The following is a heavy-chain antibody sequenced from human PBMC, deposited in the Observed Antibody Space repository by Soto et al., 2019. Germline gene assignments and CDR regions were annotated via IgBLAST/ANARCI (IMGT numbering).Heavy chain of an antibody. CDR3: GRDYTYGTGTSYGHNWFDP. J-gene: IGHJ5*02. V-gene: IGHV3-33*01. CDR2: IWFDGSNK. Sequence: QVQLVESGGGVVQPEKSLRLSCAASGFTFSNYGMQWVRQTPGKGLEWVAGIWFDGSNKYYADSVKGRFTISRDNFKNTLDLQMNSPRAEDQGVYYCGRDYTYGTGTSYGHNWFDPWGQGTLVSVSS. D-gene: IGHD3-10*01. CDR1: GFTFSNYG.